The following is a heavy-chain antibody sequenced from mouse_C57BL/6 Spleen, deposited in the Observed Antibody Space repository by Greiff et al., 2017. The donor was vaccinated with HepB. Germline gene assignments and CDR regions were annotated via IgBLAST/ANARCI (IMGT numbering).Heavy chain of an antibody. CDR1: GYTFTDYE. CDR2: IDPETGGT. D-gene: IGHD2-3*01. CDR3: KRNGYYNYYAMDY. V-gene: IGHV1-15*01. J-gene: IGHJ4*01. Sequence: QVQLQQSGAELVRPGASVTLSCKASGYTFTDYEMHWVKQTPVHGLEWIGAIDPETGGTAYNQKFKGKAILTADKSSSTAYMELRSLTSEDSAVYYCKRNGYYNYYAMDYWGQGTSVTVSS.